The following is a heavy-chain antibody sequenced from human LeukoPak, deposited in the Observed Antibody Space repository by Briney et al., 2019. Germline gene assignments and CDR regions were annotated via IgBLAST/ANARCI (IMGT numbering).Heavy chain of an antibody. J-gene: IGHJ5*02. CDR1: GFTFSSYG. CDR2: IWYDGSNK. V-gene: IGHV3-33*01. CDR3: ARDSIAAQGFDP. D-gene: IGHD6-6*01. Sequence: GGSLRLSCAASGFTFSSYGMHWVRQAPGKGLVWVAVIWYDGSNKYYADSVKGRFTISRDNSKNTLYLQMNSLRAEDTAVYYCARDSIAAQGFDPWGQGTLVTVSS.